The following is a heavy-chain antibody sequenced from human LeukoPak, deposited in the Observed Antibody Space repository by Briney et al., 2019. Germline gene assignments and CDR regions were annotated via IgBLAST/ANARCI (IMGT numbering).Heavy chain of an antibody. CDR1: GFTFTSSA. V-gene: IGHV1-58*01. J-gene: IGHJ4*02. CDR2: IVVGSGNT. CDR3: AADPYDSSGYQPTNDY. D-gene: IGHD3-22*01. Sequence: ASVKVSCKASGFTFTSSAVQWERQARGQRLEWIGWIVVGSGNTNYAQKFQERVTITRDMSTSTAYMELSSLRSEDTAVYYCAADPYDSSGYQPTNDYWGQGTLVTVSS.